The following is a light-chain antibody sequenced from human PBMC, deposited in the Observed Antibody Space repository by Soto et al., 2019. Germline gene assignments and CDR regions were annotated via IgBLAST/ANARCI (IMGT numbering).Light chain of an antibody. CDR1: SSDVGGYNY. V-gene: IGLV2-14*01. J-gene: IGLJ2*01. CDR3: SSYTGSSTYVL. CDR2: DVS. Sequence: QSALTQPASVSGSPGQSITISCTGTSSDVGGYNYVSWYQQHPGKAPKPMIYDVSNRPSGVSNRFSGSKSGNTASLTISGLQAEDETDYYCSSYTGSSTYVLFGGGTKLTVL.